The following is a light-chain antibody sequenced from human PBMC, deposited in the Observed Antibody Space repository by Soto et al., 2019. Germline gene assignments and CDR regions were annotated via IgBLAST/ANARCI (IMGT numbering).Light chain of an antibody. V-gene: IGKV1-5*03. CDR1: QSIHSW. CDR3: QQYDSYLYT. J-gene: IGKJ2*01. CDR2: KAS. Sequence: DIQMTQSPSTLSASVGDRVTITCRASQSIHSWLAWYQQKPGKAPKVLIYKASSLKSGVPSRFSGSGSGTEFTLTISSLQPDDFATYYCQQYDSYLYTFGQGTKLEIK.